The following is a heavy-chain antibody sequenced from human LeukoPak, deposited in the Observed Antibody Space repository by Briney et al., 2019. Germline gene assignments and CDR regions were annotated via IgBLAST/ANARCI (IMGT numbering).Heavy chain of an antibody. CDR1: ADSFSSHY. D-gene: IGHD4-17*01. CDR3: ARDLVTVTKGFDI. CDR2: ISYIGST. J-gene: IGHJ3*02. Sequence: PSETLSLICAVSADSFSSHYWTWLRQPPGKGLEWLGYISYIGSTNYNPSLKSRVTISIDTSRNQFSLRLSSVTAADTAVYYCARDLVTVTKGFDIWGQGTMVSVSS. V-gene: IGHV4-59*11.